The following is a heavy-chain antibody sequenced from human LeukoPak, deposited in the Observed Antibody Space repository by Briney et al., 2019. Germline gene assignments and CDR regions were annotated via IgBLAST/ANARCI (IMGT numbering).Heavy chain of an antibody. CDR3: ARERGVLDAFDI. Sequence: SGGSLRLSCAASGLTFSSSVIHWVRQAPGKRLEWVAVISSHGHSQYYADSVKDRFTISRDNSKNTQYLQINSLREDDMAIYYCARERGVLDAFDIWGQGTIVTVFS. CDR2: ISSHGHSQ. J-gene: IGHJ3*02. CDR1: GLTFSSSV. V-gene: IGHV3-30-3*01. D-gene: IGHD3-16*01.